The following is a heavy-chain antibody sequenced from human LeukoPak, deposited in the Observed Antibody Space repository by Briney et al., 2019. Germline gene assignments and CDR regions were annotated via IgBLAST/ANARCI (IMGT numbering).Heavy chain of an antibody. CDR3: ARGNLVTPYYYYYGMDV. CDR2: MNPNSGNT. J-gene: IGHJ6*02. CDR1: GYTFTSYD. V-gene: IGHV1-8*01. Sequence: ASVKVSCKASGYTFTSYDINWVRQATGQGLEWMGWMNPNSGNTGYAQKFQGRVTMTRNTSISTAYMELSSLRSEDTAVYYCARGNLVTPYYYYYGMDVWGQGTTVTVSS. D-gene: IGHD4-23*01.